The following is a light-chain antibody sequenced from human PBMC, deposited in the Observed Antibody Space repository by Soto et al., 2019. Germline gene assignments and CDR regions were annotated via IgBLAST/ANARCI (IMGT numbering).Light chain of an antibody. CDR1: SSNIGNNY. CDR2: END. CDR3: GTWDSSLSAWV. Sequence: QSVLTQPPSVSAAPGQKVTISCSGSSSNIGNNYVSWYQQFPETAPKLLIYENDKRPSGIPDRFSGSKSGTSATLGITGLQTGDEADYYCGTWDSSLSAWVLGGGTKLTVL. V-gene: IGLV1-51*02. J-gene: IGLJ3*02.